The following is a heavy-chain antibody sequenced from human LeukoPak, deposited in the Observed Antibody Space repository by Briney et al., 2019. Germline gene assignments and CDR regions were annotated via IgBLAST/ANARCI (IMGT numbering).Heavy chain of an antibody. CDR1: GGSISSYY. CDR2: IYYSGST. V-gene: IGHV4-59*01. D-gene: IGHD3-22*01. Sequence: SETLSLTCTVSGGSISSYYWSWIRQPPGKGLEWFGCIYYSGSTNYNPSLKSRVTISVDTSKNQFSLKLSSVTAADTAVYYCARDNHSGYYYDSSGYYDYWGQGTLVTVSS. CDR3: ARDNHSGYYYDSSGYYDY. J-gene: IGHJ4*02.